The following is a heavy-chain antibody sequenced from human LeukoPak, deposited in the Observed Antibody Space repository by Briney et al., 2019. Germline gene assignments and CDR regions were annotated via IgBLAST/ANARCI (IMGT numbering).Heavy chain of an antibody. CDR2: ISGSGGST. J-gene: IGHJ6*03. V-gene: IGHV3-23*01. CDR3: AKGPHRTEMVVVPAVDNYYYYMDV. Sequence: GGSLRLSCAASGFTFSSYAMSWVRQAPGRGLEWVSAISGSGGSTYYADSVKGRFTISRDNSKNTLYLQMNSLRAEDTAVYYCAKGPHRTEMVVVPAVDNYYYYMDVWGKGTTVTVSS. D-gene: IGHD2-2*01. CDR1: GFTFSSYA.